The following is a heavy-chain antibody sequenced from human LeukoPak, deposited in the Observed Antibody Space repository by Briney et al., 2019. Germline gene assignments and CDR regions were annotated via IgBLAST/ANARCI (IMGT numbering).Heavy chain of an antibody. CDR2: INPNSGGT. Sequence: ASVKVSCKASGYTFTGYYMHWVRQAPGQGLEWMGWINPNSGGTNYAQKFQGRVTMTRDTSISTAYMELSSLRSEDTAVYYCAIFFTYYYDSSGLDYWGQGTLVTVSS. V-gene: IGHV1-2*02. J-gene: IGHJ4*02. D-gene: IGHD3-22*01. CDR3: AIFFTYYYDSSGLDY. CDR1: GYTFTGYY.